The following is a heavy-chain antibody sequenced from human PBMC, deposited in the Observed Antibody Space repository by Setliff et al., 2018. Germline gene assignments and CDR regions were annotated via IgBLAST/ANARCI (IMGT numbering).Heavy chain of an antibody. CDR3: ARGLWSGNNWFDP. J-gene: IGHJ5*02. D-gene: IGHD3-3*01. CDR2: INHSGST. Sequence: PSETLSLTCAVYGGSFSGYYWSWIRQPPGKGLEWIGEINHSGSTNYNPSLKSRVTISVDTSKNQFSLKLSSVTAADTAVYYCARGLWSGNNWFDPWGQGTLVTVSS. CDR1: GGSFSGYY. V-gene: IGHV4-34*01.